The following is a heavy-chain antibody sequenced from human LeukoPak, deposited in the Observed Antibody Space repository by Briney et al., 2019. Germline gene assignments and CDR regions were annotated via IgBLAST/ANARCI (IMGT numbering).Heavy chain of an antibody. J-gene: IGHJ4*02. CDR2: ISSISSYI. CDR1: GFTFSSYS. D-gene: IGHD6-13*01. V-gene: IGHV3-21*01. CDR3: AREAAAAGFDY. Sequence: GGSLRLSCAASGFTFSSYSMNWVRQAPGKGLEWVSSISSISSYIYYADSVKGRFIISRDNAKNSLYLQMHSLRAEDTAVYYCAREAAAAGFDYWGQGTLVTVSS.